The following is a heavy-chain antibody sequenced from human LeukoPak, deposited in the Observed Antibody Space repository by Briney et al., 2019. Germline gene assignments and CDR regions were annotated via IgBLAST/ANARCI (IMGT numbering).Heavy chain of an antibody. J-gene: IGHJ4*02. CDR3: ARGRASPPCFFDY. V-gene: IGHV4-59*11. Sequence: SETLSLTCNVSGDSISSHYWTWIRQPSGKGLEWIGYVHYSGSTNSKPSLKSRVTISVDTSKNQFSLKLSSVTAADTAIYYCARGRASPPCFFDYWGQGALVTVSS. CDR1: GDSISSHY. CDR2: VHYSGST.